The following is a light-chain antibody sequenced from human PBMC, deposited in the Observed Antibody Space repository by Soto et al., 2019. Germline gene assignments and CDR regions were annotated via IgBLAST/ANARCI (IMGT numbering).Light chain of an antibody. CDR3: QPYNSYSEA. V-gene: IGKV1-5*03. Sequence: DIQMTQSPSSLSASLGDRVTITGRASRTITMYLNWYQQKPGKAPKLLIYKASTLKSGVPSRFSGSGSGTEFTLTISSLQPDDFATYYCQPYNSYSEAFGQGTKVDIK. CDR2: KAS. CDR1: RTITMY. J-gene: IGKJ1*01.